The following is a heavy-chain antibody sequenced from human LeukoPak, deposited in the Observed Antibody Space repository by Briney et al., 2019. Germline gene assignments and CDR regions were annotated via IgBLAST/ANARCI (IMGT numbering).Heavy chain of an antibody. J-gene: IGHJ4*02. Sequence: SETLSLTCTVSGGSVSSGSYYWSWIRQPPGKGLEWIGYIYYSGSTNYNPSLKSRVTISIDTSKNQFSLKLSSVTAADTAVYYCASRKSGSYFPSIDYWGQGTLVTVSS. V-gene: IGHV4-61*01. CDR3: ASRKSGSYFPSIDY. D-gene: IGHD1-26*01. CDR2: IYYSGST. CDR1: GGSVSSGSYY.